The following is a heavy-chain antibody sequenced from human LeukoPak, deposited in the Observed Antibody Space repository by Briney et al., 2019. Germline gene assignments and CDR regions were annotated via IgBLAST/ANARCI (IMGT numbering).Heavy chain of an antibody. Sequence: GGSLRLSCAASGFTVSSNYMSWVRQAPGKGLEWVSVIYSGGSTYYADSVKGRFTISRDNSKNTLYLQMNSLRAEDTAVYYCARVGYSSSSWDDYWGQGTLVTVSS. CDR3: ARVGYSSSSWDDY. D-gene: IGHD6-6*01. J-gene: IGHJ4*02. CDR2: IYSGGST. CDR1: GFTVSSNY. V-gene: IGHV3-53*01.